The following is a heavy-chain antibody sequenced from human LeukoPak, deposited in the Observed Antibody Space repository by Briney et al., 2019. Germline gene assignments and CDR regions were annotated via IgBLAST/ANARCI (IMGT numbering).Heavy chain of an antibody. D-gene: IGHD4-23*01. CDR1: GFTFSNYA. CDR2: ISYDGSHK. J-gene: IGHJ4*02. CDR3: ARRAGGYSHPYDY. Sequence: GGSLRLSCAASGFTFSNYAIHWVRQAPGKGLEWVAVISYDGSHKYYEDSVKGRFTISRDNLKNTLYLQMNSLRAEDTAVYYCARRAGGYSHPYDYWGQGILVTVSS. V-gene: IGHV3-30*04.